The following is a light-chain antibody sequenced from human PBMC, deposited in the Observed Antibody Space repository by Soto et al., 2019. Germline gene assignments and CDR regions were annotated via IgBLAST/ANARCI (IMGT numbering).Light chain of an antibody. CDR1: QSVSSY. Sequence: EIVLTQSPATLSLSPGERATLSCRASQSVSSYLAWYQQKPGQAPRLLIYDASNRATGIPARFSGSGSWTDFTLTISSLEPEDFAAYYCQQRSNWPPITFGQGTQLEIK. CDR2: DAS. V-gene: IGKV3-11*01. CDR3: QQRSNWPPIT. J-gene: IGKJ2*01.